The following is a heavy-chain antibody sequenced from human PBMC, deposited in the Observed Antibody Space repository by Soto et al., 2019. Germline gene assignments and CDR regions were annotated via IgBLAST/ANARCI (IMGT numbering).Heavy chain of an antibody. CDR1: GFTFDDYA. V-gene: IGHV3-9*01. J-gene: IGHJ4*02. CDR3: VKDAESSGYLTHLAY. Sequence: EVQLVESGGALVQPGRSLRLSCVASGFTFDDYAIHWVRQSPGKGLEWVSGLTWNGDIIGYGDSVKGRFTISRDNAKNSLYLEMHSLRVEDTALYYCVKDAESSGYLTHLAYWGQGTLVTVSS. D-gene: IGHD3-22*01. CDR2: LTWNGDII.